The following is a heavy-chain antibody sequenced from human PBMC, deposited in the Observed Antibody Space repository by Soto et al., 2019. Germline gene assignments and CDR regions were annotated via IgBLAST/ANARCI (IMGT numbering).Heavy chain of an antibody. Sequence: QVQLVQSGAEVKKPGSSVKVSCKASGGTFCSYAISWVRQAPGQGLEWMGGIIPNPGTANYAQKFQGRVTIAADESTSTAYVELSSLRSEDTAVYYCARSQGSSTSLEIYYYYYYGMDVWGEGTTVTVSS. CDR2: IIPNPGTA. CDR1: GGTFCSYA. J-gene: IGHJ6*01. V-gene: IGHV1-69*01. D-gene: IGHD2-2*01. CDR3: ARSQGSSTSLEIYYYYYYGMDV.